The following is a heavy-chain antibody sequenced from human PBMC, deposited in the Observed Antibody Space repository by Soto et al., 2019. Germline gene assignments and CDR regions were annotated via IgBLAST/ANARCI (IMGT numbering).Heavy chain of an antibody. J-gene: IGHJ4*02. Sequence: PGGSLRLSCAASGFTFSTYAMSWVRQAPGKGLEWVSVISDSGSSTYYAASVKGRFTISRDNSKNTLHLQMNSLRAEDTAVYYCAKGRITSYYDGLDYWGQGTQVT. V-gene: IGHV3-23*01. CDR3: AKGRITSYYDGLDY. CDR1: GFTFSTYA. D-gene: IGHD3-22*01. CDR2: ISDSGSST.